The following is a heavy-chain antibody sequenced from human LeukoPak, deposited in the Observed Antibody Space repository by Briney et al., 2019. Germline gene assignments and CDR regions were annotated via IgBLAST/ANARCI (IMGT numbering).Heavy chain of an antibody. J-gene: IGHJ4*02. Sequence: GGSLRLTCAASGFTFSSYAMHWVRQAPGKGLEWAAVISYDGSNKHYADSVKGRFTISRDNSKNTLYLQMNSLRAEDTAVYYCARDVEMATIDYWGQGTLVTVSS. CDR3: ARDVEMATIDY. CDR2: ISYDGSNK. CDR1: GFTFSSYA. D-gene: IGHD5-24*01. V-gene: IGHV3-30-3*01.